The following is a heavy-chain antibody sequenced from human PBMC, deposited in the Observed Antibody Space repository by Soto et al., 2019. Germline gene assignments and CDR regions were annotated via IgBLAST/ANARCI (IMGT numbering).Heavy chain of an antibody. Sequence: SETLSLTCTVSGGSISSYYWSWIRQPAGKGLEWIGRIYTSGSTNYNPSLKSRVTMSVDTSKTQFSLKLSSVTAADTAVYYCARANYDSSGYYLDGMDVWGQGTTVTVSS. CDR2: IYTSGST. V-gene: IGHV4-4*07. J-gene: IGHJ6*02. CDR3: ARANYDSSGYYLDGMDV. CDR1: GGSISSYY. D-gene: IGHD3-22*01.